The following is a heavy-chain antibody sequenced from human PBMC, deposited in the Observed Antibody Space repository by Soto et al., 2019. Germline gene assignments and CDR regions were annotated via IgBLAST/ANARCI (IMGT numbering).Heavy chain of an antibody. CDR3: AREVPYCGGDCYSSWFDP. CDR1: GGTFSSYA. J-gene: IGHJ5*02. Sequence: GASVKVSCKASGGTFSSYAISWVRQAPGQGLEWMGGIIPIFGTANYAQKFQGRVTITADKSTSTAYMELSSLRSEDTAVYYCAREVPYCGGDCYSSWFDPWGQGTLVTVSS. CDR2: IIPIFGTA. V-gene: IGHV1-69*06. D-gene: IGHD2-21*02.